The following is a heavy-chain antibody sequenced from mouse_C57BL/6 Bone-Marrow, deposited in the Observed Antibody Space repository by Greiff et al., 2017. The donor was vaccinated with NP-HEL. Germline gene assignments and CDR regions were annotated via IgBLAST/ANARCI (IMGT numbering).Heavy chain of an antibody. CDR2: IDPENGDT. V-gene: IGHV14-4*01. Sequence: VQLQQSGAELVRPGASVKLSCTASGFNIKDDYMHWVKQRPEQGLEWIGWIDPENGDTEYASKFQGKATITADPSSNPAYLQLSSLTSEDTAVYYCTAAWFAYWGQGTLVTVSA. CDR1: GFNIKDDY. J-gene: IGHJ3*01. CDR3: TAAWFAY.